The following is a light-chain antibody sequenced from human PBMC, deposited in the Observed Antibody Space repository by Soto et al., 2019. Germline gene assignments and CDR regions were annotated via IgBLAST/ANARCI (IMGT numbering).Light chain of an antibody. J-gene: IGLJ1*01. CDR2: EVN. CDR3: SSFAGNSNV. Sequence: QSALTQPPSASGSPGQSVTISCTGTSSDVGRYNYVSWYQQHPGKAPKLMIFEVNRRPSGVPDRFSGSKSGNTAFLTVSGLQADDEADYYCSSFAGNSNVFGTGTKLTVL. V-gene: IGLV2-8*01. CDR1: SSDVGRYNY.